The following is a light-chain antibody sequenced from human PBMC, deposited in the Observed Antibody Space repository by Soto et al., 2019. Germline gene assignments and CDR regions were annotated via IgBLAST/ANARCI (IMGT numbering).Light chain of an antibody. CDR1: SVDINY. Sequence: QSVLTQPPSASGSRGQSVTISCTGTSVDINYVSWFQQHPGKAPKLIICEVTKRPSGVPDRFSGSKSGNTASLTVSGLQDDGEADYYCSSYAGREIWVFGGGTKLTVL. CDR2: EVT. J-gene: IGLJ3*02. CDR3: SSYAGREIWV. V-gene: IGLV2-8*01.